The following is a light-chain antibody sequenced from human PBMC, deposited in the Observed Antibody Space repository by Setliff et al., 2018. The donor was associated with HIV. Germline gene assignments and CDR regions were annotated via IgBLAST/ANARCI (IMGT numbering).Light chain of an antibody. CDR2: EVR. Sequence: QSALTQPASVSGSPGQSITISCTGTSTDVGGYNYVSWYQQHPGKAPKLIIYEVRNRPPGVSSRFSGSKSGNTASLTISGLQAEDEADYYCSSYAISNTLPFGTGTKGTVL. J-gene: IGLJ1*01. CDR3: SSYAISNTLP. V-gene: IGLV2-14*01. CDR1: STDVGGYNY.